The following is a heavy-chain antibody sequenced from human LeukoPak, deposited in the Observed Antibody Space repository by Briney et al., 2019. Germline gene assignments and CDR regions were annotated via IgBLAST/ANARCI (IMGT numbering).Heavy chain of an antibody. D-gene: IGHD2-15*01. V-gene: IGHV1-2*02. CDR1: GYSFTSYW. CDR2: INPNSGGT. CDR3: ASRGYCSGGSCVTLGDY. J-gene: IGHJ4*02. Sequence: GESLKISCKGSGYSFTSYWIGWVRQAPGQGLEWMGWINPNSGGTNYAQKFQGRVTMTRDTSISTAYMELSRLRSDDTAVYYCASRGYCSGGSCVTLGDYWGQGTLVTVSS.